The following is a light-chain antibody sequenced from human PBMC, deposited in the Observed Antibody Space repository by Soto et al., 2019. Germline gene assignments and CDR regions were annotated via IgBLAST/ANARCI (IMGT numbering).Light chain of an antibody. J-gene: IGKJ2*01. Sequence: EIVMTQSPATLSVSPGDRATLSCRASQRISNNLAWYQQKPGQAPRLLIYGASTRATGIPGRFSGSGTETEFTLTISSLQSEDVEVYYCQQYNNWPPTYTFGQGTKLEIK. CDR2: GAS. CDR1: QRISNN. CDR3: QQYNNWPPTYT. V-gene: IGKV3-15*01.